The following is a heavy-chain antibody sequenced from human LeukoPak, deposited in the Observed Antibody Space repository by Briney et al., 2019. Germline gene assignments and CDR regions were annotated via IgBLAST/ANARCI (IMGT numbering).Heavy chain of an antibody. CDR2: ISSSGSTI. V-gene: IGHV3-48*03. Sequence: GGSLRLSCAASGFTFSSYEMNWVRQAPGKGLEWVSYISSSGSTIYYADSVKGRFTISRDNAKNPLYLQMNSLRAEDTAVYYCAKDREWFGELLSSLFDYWGQGTLVTVSS. D-gene: IGHD3-10*01. J-gene: IGHJ4*02. CDR3: AKDREWFGELLSSLFDY. CDR1: GFTFSSYE.